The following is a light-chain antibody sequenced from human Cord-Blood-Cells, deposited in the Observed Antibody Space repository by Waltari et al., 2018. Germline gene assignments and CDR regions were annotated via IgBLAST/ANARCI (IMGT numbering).Light chain of an antibody. CDR1: SRHSSYA. CDR2: LNSDDST. J-gene: IGLJ3*02. CDR3: QTWGSGIWV. Sequence: QLVLTQSPSASASLRASVKLTCTLSSRHSSYAIAWHQQQPGKAPRYLMKLNSDDSTSKGDGIPDRFSGSRPGAERYLTITRLQSEDEADYYCQTWGSGIWVFGGGTKLTVL. V-gene: IGLV4-69*01.